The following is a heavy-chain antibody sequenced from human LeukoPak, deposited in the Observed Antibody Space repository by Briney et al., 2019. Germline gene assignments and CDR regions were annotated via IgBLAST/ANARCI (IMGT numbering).Heavy chain of an antibody. CDR1: GFTFGSYP. CDR3: ARSSGGWLDS. V-gene: IGHV3-64*02. Sequence: GGSLRLSCAASGFTFGSYPMYWVRQAPGMGLEFVSAITTDGGSTYYSGSVKGRFTTSRDNSKNTVFLQMGNLRHEDMAVYFCARSSGGWLDSWGQGTLVTVSS. D-gene: IGHD6-19*01. J-gene: IGHJ4*02. CDR2: ITTDGGST.